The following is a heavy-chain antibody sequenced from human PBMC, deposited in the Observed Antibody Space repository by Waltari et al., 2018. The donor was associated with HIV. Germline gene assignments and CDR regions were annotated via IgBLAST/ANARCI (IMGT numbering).Heavy chain of an antibody. CDR3: ARGDYDDYGGRNWFDP. V-gene: IGHV4-4*07. J-gene: IGHJ5*02. Sequence: QVQLQESGPGLVKPSETLSLTCPVPGGSLTRYYWNWIRQPAGKGLEWIGRISTRGTTYYNPSLRSRVILSVDTSKTQFNLNLYSVTAADAAVYYCARGDYDDYGGRNWFDPWGQGTLVTVSS. CDR1: GGSLTRYY. D-gene: IGHD4-17*01. CDR2: ISTRGTT.